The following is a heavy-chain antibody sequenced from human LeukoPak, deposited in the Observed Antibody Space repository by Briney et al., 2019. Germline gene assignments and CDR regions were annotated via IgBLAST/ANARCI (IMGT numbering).Heavy chain of an antibody. D-gene: IGHD3-3*01. J-gene: IGHJ4*02. CDR1: GYTFTGYY. V-gene: IGHV1-2*04. Sequence: AASVKVSCKASGYTFTGYYMHWVRRAPGQGLEWMGRINPNSGGTNYAQKFQGWVTMTRDTSISTAYMELSRLRSDDTAVYYCARARPLTYYDFWSGYYYFDYWGQGTLVTVSS. CDR3: ARARPLTYYDFWSGYYYFDY. CDR2: INPNSGGT.